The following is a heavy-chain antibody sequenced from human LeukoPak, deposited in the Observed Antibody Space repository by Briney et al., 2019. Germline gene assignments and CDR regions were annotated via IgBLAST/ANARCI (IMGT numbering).Heavy chain of an antibody. Sequence: GGSLRLSCAASGFTFSNYAIHWVRQAPGKGLEWVAVISYDGSTKYNADSVKGRFTISRDNSKNTLYLQMNSLRPEDTAVYYCAKELVSRRTPAFDYWGQGTLVTVSS. CDR2: ISYDGSTK. CDR3: AKELVSRRTPAFDY. D-gene: IGHD1-14*01. V-gene: IGHV3-30*04. J-gene: IGHJ4*02. CDR1: GFTFSNYA.